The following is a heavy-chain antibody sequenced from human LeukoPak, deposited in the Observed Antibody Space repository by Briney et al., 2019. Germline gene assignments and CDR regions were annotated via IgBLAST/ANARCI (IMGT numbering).Heavy chain of an antibody. Sequence: GGSLRLSCAATGFTFSSYAMTWVRQAPGKGLGWVSGISGSGDTTYYADSVKGRFTISRDNSKNTLYLQMNSLRAEDTAIYYCAKDRVAAAGTVDYWGQGTLVTVSS. D-gene: IGHD6-13*01. CDR2: ISGSGDTT. J-gene: IGHJ4*02. CDR1: GFTFSSYA. CDR3: AKDRVAAAGTVDY. V-gene: IGHV3-23*01.